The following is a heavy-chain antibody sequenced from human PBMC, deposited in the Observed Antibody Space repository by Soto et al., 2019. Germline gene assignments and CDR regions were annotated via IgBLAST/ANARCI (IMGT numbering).Heavy chain of an antibody. CDR1: GFTFSSYA. D-gene: IGHD3-22*01. Sequence: GGSLRLSCAASGFTFSSYAMHWVRQAPGKGLEWVAVISYDGSNKYYADSVKGRFTISRDNSKNTLYLQMNSLRAEDTAVYYCARAQYYYDSSGPESFDYWGQGTLVTVSS. J-gene: IGHJ4*02. V-gene: IGHV3-30-3*01. CDR2: ISYDGSNK. CDR3: ARAQYYYDSSGPESFDY.